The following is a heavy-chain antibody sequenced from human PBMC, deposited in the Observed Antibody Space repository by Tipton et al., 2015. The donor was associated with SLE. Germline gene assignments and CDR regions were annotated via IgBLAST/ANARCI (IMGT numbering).Heavy chain of an antibody. CDR1: GFTFSDYD. D-gene: IGHD3-22*01. J-gene: IGHJ4*02. V-gene: IGHV3-11*04. CDR2: ISSSGDSV. CDR3: ARDSYYYDSSGYFDY. Sequence: QLVQSGGGLIQPGRSLRLSCAASGFTFSDYDMNWIRQAPGQGLEWLSSISSSGDSVNYADSVKGRFTISRDNAKNSLYLQMNSLRAEDTAVYYCARDSYYYDSSGYFDYWGQGTLVTVSS.